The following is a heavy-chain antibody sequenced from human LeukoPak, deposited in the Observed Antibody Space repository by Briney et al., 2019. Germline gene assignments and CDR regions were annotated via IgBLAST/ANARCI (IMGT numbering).Heavy chain of an antibody. V-gene: IGHV4-59*11. Sequence: SETLSLTCTVSGGSISSHYWSWIRQPPGKGLEWIGYIYYTGSTNYNPSLKSRVTISVDTSKNQFSLKLSSVTAADTAVYYCARAYYDSSGYFPNYFDYWGQGTLVTVSS. J-gene: IGHJ4*02. CDR3: ARAYYDSSGYFPNYFDY. CDR2: IYYTGST. D-gene: IGHD3-22*01. CDR1: GGSISSHY.